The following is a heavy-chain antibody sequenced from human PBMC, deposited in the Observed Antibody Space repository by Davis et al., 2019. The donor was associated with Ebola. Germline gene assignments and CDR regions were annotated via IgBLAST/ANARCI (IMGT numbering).Heavy chain of an antibody. J-gene: IGHJ3*02. D-gene: IGHD6-13*01. CDR2: IYHSGST. CDR3: ASPHGAAAGTNAFDI. CDR1: GGSISSGGYS. V-gene: IGHV4-30-2*01. Sequence: SETLSLTCAVSGGSISSGGYSWSWIRQPPGKGLEWIGYIYHSGSTYYNPSLKSRVTISVDRSKNQFSLKLSSVTAADTAVYYCASPHGAAAGTNAFDIWGQGTMVTVSS.